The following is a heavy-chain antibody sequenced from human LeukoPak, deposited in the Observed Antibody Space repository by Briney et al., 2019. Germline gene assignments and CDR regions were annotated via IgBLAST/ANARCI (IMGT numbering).Heavy chain of an antibody. V-gene: IGHV3-7*01. D-gene: IGHD1-26*01. J-gene: IGHJ4*02. CDR1: GFTFSSYW. Sequence: GGSLRLPCAASGFTFSSYWMSWVRQAPGKGLEWVANIKQDGSEKYYVDSVKGRFTISRDNAKNSLYLQMNSLRAEDTAVYYCARSRGSYHTNFDYWGQGTLVTVSS. CDR2: IKQDGSEK. CDR3: ARSRGSYHTNFDY.